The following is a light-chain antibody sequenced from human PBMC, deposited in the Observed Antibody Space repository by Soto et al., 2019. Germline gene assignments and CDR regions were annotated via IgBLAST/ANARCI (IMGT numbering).Light chain of an antibody. CDR3: QQYNNWPPLT. CDR1: QSVSLN. Sequence: EIVMTQSPATLSVSPGERATLSCRASQSVSLNLAWYQQKPGLAPRLLIYLASTRATGIPARFSGSGSGTEFTLTISSLQSEDFAVYYCQQYNNWPPLTFGGGTKVDIK. CDR2: LAS. V-gene: IGKV3-15*01. J-gene: IGKJ4*01.